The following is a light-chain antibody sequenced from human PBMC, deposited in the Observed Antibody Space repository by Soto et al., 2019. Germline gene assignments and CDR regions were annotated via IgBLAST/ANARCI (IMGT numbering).Light chain of an antibody. Sequence: ILMTQSPATLSVSPGERATLSCRASQSVSNNLAWYQQKPGQDPRLLIYDASTRATGIPARFSGSGSRTEFTLTISGRQSEYFAVYYCQQYNNWPPWTFGQGTKVEIK. J-gene: IGKJ1*01. CDR3: QQYNNWPPWT. V-gene: IGKV3-15*01. CDR1: QSVSNN. CDR2: DAS.